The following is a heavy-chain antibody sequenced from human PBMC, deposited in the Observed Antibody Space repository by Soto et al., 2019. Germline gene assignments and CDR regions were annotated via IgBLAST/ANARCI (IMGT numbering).Heavy chain of an antibody. D-gene: IGHD1-26*01. CDR3: ARHIVGATAPHDAFDI. CDR2: IWYDGSNK. J-gene: IGHJ3*02. CDR1: GFTFXSYG. Sequence: QVQLVESGGGVVQPGRSLXLSCAASGFTFXSYGMHWVRQAPGKGLEWVAVIWYDGSNKYYADSVKGRFTISRDNSKNTLYLQMNSLRAEDTAVYYCARHIVGATAPHDAFDIWGQGTMVTVSS. V-gene: IGHV3-33*01.